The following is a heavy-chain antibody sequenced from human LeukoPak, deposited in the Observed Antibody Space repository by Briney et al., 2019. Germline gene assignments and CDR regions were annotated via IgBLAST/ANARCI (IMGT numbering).Heavy chain of an antibody. J-gene: IGHJ4*02. CDR2: IYYSGST. Sequence: SETLSLTCTASGGSISSHYWSWIRQPPGKGLEWIGYIYYSGSTNYNPSLKSRVTISVDTSKNQFSLKLSSVTAADTAVYYCARVRYCSGGSCFDYWGQGTLVTVSS. CDR3: ARVRYCSGGSCFDY. CDR1: GGSISSHY. V-gene: IGHV4-59*11. D-gene: IGHD2-15*01.